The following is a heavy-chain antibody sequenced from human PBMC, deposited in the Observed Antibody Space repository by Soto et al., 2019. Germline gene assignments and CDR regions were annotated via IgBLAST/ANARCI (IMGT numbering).Heavy chain of an antibody. V-gene: IGHV4-59*01. CDR2: IYYSGST. D-gene: IGHD6-13*01. CDR3: ARSPMSSSWYLWDY. Sequence: SETLSLTCTVSGGSISSYYWSWIRQPPGKGLEWIGYIYYSGSTNYNPSLKSRVTISVDTSKNQFSLKLSSVTAADTAVYYCARSPMSSSWYLWDYWGQGTLVTVSS. J-gene: IGHJ4*02. CDR1: GGSISSYY.